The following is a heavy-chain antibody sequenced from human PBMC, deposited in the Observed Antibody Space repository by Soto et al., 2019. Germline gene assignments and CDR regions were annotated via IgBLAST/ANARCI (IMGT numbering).Heavy chain of an antibody. CDR1: GYSFTSYW. D-gene: IGHD6-6*01. V-gene: IGHV5-51*01. Sequence: GESLKISCKGSGYSFTSYWIGWVRQMPGKGLEWMGIIYPGDSDTRYSPSFQGQVTISADESISTAYLQWSSLKASDTAMYYCARSYSSGYYYYGMDVWGQGTTVTVSS. CDR2: IYPGDSDT. CDR3: ARSYSSGYYYYGMDV. J-gene: IGHJ6*02.